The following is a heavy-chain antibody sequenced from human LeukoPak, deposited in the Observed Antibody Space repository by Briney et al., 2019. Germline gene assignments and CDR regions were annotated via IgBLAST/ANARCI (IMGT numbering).Heavy chain of an antibody. V-gene: IGHV4-34*01. CDR3: ARVVVVVPAAIHYGMDV. J-gene: IGHJ6*02. Sequence: SETLSLACAVYGGSFSNYFWGWVRQPPGKGLEWIGEINHSGRTYYNPSLKSRVTISVDTSKNQFSLNLSSVTAADTAVYYCARVVVVVPAAIHYGMDVWGQGTTVTVSS. D-gene: IGHD2-2*01. CDR1: GGSFSNYF. CDR2: INHSGRT.